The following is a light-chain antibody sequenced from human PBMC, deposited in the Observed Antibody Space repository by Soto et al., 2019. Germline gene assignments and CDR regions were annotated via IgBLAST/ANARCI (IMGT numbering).Light chain of an antibody. V-gene: IGKV1-5*03. Sequence: DSQMTQYPSTLSASVGDRVTITCRASQSISSWLAWYQQKPGQAPKRLISKASTLQSGVPPRFSGSGYGTELTLTISSLQPDDFATYYCQQYERYPMTFGGGTKVEIK. CDR1: QSISSW. CDR2: KAS. J-gene: IGKJ4*02. CDR3: QQYERYPMT.